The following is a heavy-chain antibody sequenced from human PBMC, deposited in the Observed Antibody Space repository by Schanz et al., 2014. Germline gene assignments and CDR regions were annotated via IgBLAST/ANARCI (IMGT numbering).Heavy chain of an antibody. CDR2: ISAHNDNA. D-gene: IGHD4-17*01. CDR3: AGGDYDLLGLEY. V-gene: IGHV1-18*04. Sequence: QVQLVQSGAEVKKPGASVKVSCKASGSTFTTYGITWVRQAPGQGLEWMGWISAHNDNANYAQNFQGRVIMTTDTSTTTAYMELRSLRSDDTAVFYCAGGDYDLLGLEYWGQGTLVTVSS. CDR1: GSTFTTYG. J-gene: IGHJ4*02.